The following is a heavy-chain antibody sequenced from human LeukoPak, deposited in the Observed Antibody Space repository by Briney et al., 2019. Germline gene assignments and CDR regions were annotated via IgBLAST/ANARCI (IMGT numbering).Heavy chain of an antibody. V-gene: IGHV5-51*01. CDR2: IYPGDSDT. CDR3: ARHLLPGTTGTTETSEDAFDI. J-gene: IGHJ3*02. D-gene: IGHD1-1*01. CDR1: GYSFTSYW. Sequence: GESLKISCKGSGYSFTSYWIGWVRQMPGKGLEWMGIIYPGDSDTTYSPSFQGQVTISADKSISTAYLQWSSLKASDTAMYYCARHLLPGTTGTTETSEDAFDIWGQGTMVTVSS.